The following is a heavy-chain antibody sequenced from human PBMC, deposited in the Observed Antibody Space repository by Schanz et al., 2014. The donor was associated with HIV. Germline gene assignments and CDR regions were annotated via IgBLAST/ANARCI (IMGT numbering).Heavy chain of an antibody. V-gene: IGHV3-33*01. D-gene: IGHD3-10*01. J-gene: IGHJ4*02. CDR2: IWETGKIK. Sequence: QVQLVESGGGVVQPGRSLRLSCAASGFTFRKSGMQWVRQAPGKGLEWVAVIWETGKIKNYAEAVRGRFTISRDNYKNTVDLQMNNLRVEDTAVYYCARDSGRDEGIDYWGQGTLVTVSS. CDR3: ARDSGRDEGIDY. CDR1: GFTFRKSG.